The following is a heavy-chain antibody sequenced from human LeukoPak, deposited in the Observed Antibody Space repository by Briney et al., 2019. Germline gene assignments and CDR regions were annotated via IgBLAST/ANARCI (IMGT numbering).Heavy chain of an antibody. CDR2: ISAYNGNT. CDR1: GYTFTSYG. CDR3: ARAPRVEMATIRDY. D-gene: IGHD5-24*01. J-gene: IGHJ4*02. Sequence: ASVKVSCKASGYTFTSYGISWVRQAPGQGLEWMGWISAYNGNTNYAQKLQGRVTMTTDTSTSTVYMELRSLRSDDTAVYYCARAPRVEMATIRDYWGQGTLVTVSS. V-gene: IGHV1-18*01.